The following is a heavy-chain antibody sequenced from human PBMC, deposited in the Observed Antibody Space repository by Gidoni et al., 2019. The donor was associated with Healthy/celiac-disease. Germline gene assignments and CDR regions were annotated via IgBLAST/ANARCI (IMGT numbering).Heavy chain of an antibody. CDR3: ARGSRDGYIAAFDI. V-gene: IGHV4-61*02. CDR1: GGPISRGSYY. CDR2: IYTSGST. D-gene: IGHD5-12*01. Sequence: QVQLQESGPGLVKPSQTLSLTWTVPGGPISRGSYYWSWIRQPAGKGLEWIGRIYTSGSTNYNPSLKSRVTISVDTSKNQFSLKLSSVTAADTAVYYCARGSRDGYIAAFDIWGQGTMVTVSS. J-gene: IGHJ3*02.